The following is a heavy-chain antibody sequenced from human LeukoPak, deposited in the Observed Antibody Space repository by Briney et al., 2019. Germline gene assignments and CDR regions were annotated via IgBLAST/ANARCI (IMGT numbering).Heavy chain of an antibody. CDR1: GYTFTSYY. CDR3: ARDPGRGWLQKRVYAFDI. CDR2: INPSGGST. V-gene: IGHV1-46*01. J-gene: IGHJ3*02. Sequence: ASVKVSCKASGYTFTSYYMHWVRQAPGQGLEWMGIINPSGGSTSYAQKFQGRVTMTRDTSTSTVYMELSSLRSEDTAVYYCARDPGRGWLQKRVYAFDIWGQGTMVTVSS. D-gene: IGHD5-24*01.